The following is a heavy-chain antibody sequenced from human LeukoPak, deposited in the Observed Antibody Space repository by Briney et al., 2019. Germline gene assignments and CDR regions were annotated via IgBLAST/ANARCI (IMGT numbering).Heavy chain of an antibody. Sequence: GGSLRLSCAASGFTFSSYAMSWVRQAPGKGLEWVSAISGSGGSTYYADSVKGRFTISRDNSKNTLYLQMNSLRAEDTAVYYCAKSYSSGWYSNYYYGMDVWGQGTTVTVSS. V-gene: IGHV3-23*01. J-gene: IGHJ6*02. CDR2: ISGSGGST. CDR3: AKSYSSGWYSNYYYGMDV. D-gene: IGHD6-19*01. CDR1: GFTFSSYA.